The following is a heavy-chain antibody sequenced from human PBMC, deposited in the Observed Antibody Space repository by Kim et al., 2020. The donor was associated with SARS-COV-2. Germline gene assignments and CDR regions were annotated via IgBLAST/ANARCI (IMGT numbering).Heavy chain of an antibody. Sequence: SETLSLTCTVSGGSISSGGYYWSWIRQHPGKGLEWIGYIYYSGSTYYNPSLKSRVTISADTSKNQFSLKLSSVTAADTAVYYCAREVDDSSGYYTGTRVDYWAREPWSPSPQ. CDR1: GGSISSGGYY. D-gene: IGHD3-22*01. CDR3: AREVDDSSGYYTGTRVDY. V-gene: IGHV4-31*03. J-gene: IGHJ4*02. CDR2: IYYSGST.